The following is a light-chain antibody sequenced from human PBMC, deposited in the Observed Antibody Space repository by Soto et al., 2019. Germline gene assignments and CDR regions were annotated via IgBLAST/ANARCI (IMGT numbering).Light chain of an antibody. Sequence: QSVLTQPASVSGSPGQSITISCTGTSSDIGGYKHVSWYQQHPGKAPKLMIYEVTNRPSGVSYRFSGSKSGNTVSLTISGVQAEDEADYYCSSYTTSSTQVFGTGTKLTVL. V-gene: IGLV2-14*01. J-gene: IGLJ1*01. CDR2: EVT. CDR3: SSYTTSSTQV. CDR1: SSDIGGYKH.